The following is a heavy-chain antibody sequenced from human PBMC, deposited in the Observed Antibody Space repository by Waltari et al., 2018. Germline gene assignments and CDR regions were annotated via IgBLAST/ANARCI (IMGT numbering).Heavy chain of an antibody. V-gene: IGHV1-69*01. CDR3: ASAYGSGSYYKRGNYFDY. D-gene: IGHD3-10*01. J-gene: IGHJ4*02. CDR2: RILIFGTA. Sequence: QVQLVQSGAEVQTPGSSVKVSCKASGGTFSSYTISWVRQAPDQGLEWMGGRILIFGTANDAQKFQGRVTITADESTSTAYMELSSLRSEDTAVYYCASAYGSGSYYKRGNYFDYWGQGTLVTVSS. CDR1: GGTFSSYT.